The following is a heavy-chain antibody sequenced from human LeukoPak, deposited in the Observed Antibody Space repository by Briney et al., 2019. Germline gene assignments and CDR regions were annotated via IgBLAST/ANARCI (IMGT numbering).Heavy chain of an antibody. Sequence: SETLSLTCTVSGGSISSYYWSWIRQPPGKGLEWIAYLFYSGSTDYNPSLESRVTISVDTSKNQFSLKLRSVTSADTAVYYCATVAVIRGVTYFDYWGQGTLVTVSS. CDR3: ATVAVIRGVTYFDY. CDR1: GGSISSYY. V-gene: IGHV4-59*01. CDR2: LFYSGST. J-gene: IGHJ4*02. D-gene: IGHD3-10*01.